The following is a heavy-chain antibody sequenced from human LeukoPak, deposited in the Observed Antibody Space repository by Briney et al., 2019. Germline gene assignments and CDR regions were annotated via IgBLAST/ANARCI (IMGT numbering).Heavy chain of an antibody. CDR1: GYSISSGYY. D-gene: IGHD6-19*01. J-gene: IGHJ6*03. Sequence: SETLSLTCTVSGYSISSGYYWGWIRQPPGKGLEWIGSIYHSGSTYYNPSLKSRVTISVDMSKNQFSLRLTSVNAADTAVYYCARLKSGWYLSYYYIDVWGKGTTVTVSS. CDR2: IYHSGST. CDR3: ARLKSGWYLSYYYIDV. V-gene: IGHV4-38-2*02.